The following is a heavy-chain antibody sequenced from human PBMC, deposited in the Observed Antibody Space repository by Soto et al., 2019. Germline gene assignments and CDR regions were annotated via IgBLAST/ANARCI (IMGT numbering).Heavy chain of an antibody. V-gene: IGHV2-70*01. CDR3: ARGNGVVITDLGMDV. CDR1: GFSLSTSGMC. D-gene: IGHD3-3*01. Sequence: SGPTLVNPTQTLTLTCTFSGFSLSTSGMCVSWIRQPPGKALEWLALIDWDDDKYYSTSLKTRLTISKDTSKNQVVLTMTNMDPVDTATYYCARGNGVVITDLGMDVWGQGTTVTVSS. CDR2: IDWDDDK. J-gene: IGHJ6*02.